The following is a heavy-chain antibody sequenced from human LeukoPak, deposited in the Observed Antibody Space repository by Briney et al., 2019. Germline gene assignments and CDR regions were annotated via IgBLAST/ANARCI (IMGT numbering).Heavy chain of an antibody. D-gene: IGHD4-17*01. CDR3: ARATGDDYGDYGMDV. CDR1: GGSISSSNW. CDR2: IYHSGST. V-gene: IGHV4-4*02. J-gene: IGHJ6*02. Sequence: SGTLSLTCAVSGGSISSSNWWSWVRQPPGKGLEWIGEIYHSGSTNYNPSLKSRVTISVDKSKNQFSPKLSSVTAADTAVYYCARATGDDYGDYGMDVWGQGTTVTVSS.